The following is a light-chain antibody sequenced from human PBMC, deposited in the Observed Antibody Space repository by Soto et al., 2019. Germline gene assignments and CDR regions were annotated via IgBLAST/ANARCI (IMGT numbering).Light chain of an antibody. CDR3: SSYTSSSTGV. CDR1: SSDAGGYNY. V-gene: IGLV2-14*01. Sequence: QSVLTQPASVSGSPGQSITISCTGTSSDAGGYNYVSWYQQHPGKAPKLMIYEVNYRPSGVSNRFSGSKSGNTASLTISGLQAEDEADYYCSSYTSSSTGVFGTGTKVTVL. J-gene: IGLJ1*01. CDR2: EVN.